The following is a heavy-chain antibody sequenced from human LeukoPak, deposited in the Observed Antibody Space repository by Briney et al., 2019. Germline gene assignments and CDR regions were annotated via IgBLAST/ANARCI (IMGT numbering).Heavy chain of an antibody. V-gene: IGHV4-39*01. J-gene: IGHJ4*02. Sequence: PSETLSLTCTVSGGSISSSSYYWGWIRQPPGKGLEWIGSIYYSGSTYYNPSLKSRVTISVDTSKNQFSLKLSSVTAADTAVYYCARRGSYPNSLIDYWGQGTLVTVSS. D-gene: IGHD1-26*01. CDR2: IYYSGST. CDR3: ARRGSYPNSLIDY. CDR1: GGSISSSSYY.